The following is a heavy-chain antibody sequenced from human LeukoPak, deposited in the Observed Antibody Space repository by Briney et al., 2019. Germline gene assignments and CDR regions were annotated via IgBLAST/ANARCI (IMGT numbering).Heavy chain of an antibody. CDR2: IKNRNRGRTT. CDR1: GFTFPDAW. V-gene: IGHV3-15*01. D-gene: IGHD3-3*01. J-gene: IGHJ1*01. CDR3: VTDGGQLPYYFTY. Sequence: GGSLRLSCAASGFTFPDAWIHWVRQAPGKGREWVGRIKNRNRGRTTDYAAPVKGRFTISRDDSRDTLYLQMNSLKTEDTAVYYCVTDGGQLPYYFTYWGQGTLVTVSS.